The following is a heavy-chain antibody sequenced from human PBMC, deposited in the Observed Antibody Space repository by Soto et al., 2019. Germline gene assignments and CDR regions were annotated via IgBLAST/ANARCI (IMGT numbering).Heavy chain of an antibody. D-gene: IGHD2-2*01. CDR1: GYTFTSYD. CDR2: MNPNSGNT. J-gene: IGHJ4*02. V-gene: IGHV1-8*01. Sequence: QVQLVQSGAEVKKPGASVKVSCKASGYTFTSYDINWVRQATGQGLEWMGWMNPNSGNTGYAQKFQGXXTMTRNTXXXXXXXXXXXXXXXXXXXYXCARSXQYQLLLILLDYWGQGTLVTVSS. CDR3: ARSXQYQLLLILLDY.